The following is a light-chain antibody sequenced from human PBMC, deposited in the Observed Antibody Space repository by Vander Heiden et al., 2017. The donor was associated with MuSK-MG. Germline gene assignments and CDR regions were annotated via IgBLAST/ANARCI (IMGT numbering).Light chain of an antibody. V-gene: IGLV1-47*02. CDR1: SSNIGSNY. Sequence: QSVLTQPPSASGAPGQRVTISCSGSSSNIGSNYVYWYQQLPGTAPKLLIVCNNQRPSGVPDRFSCSTSGTYASPATSGLRSEDEAEYYCSAWGDSMSGLGVFGGGTKITVL. CDR3: SAWGDSMSGLGV. J-gene: IGLJ3*02. CDR2: CNN.